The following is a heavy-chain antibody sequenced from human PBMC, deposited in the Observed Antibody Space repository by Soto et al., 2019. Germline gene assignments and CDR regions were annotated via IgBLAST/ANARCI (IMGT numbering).Heavy chain of an antibody. Sequence: GGSLRLSCAASGFTFSTYGMHWVRQSPGKGLEWVAVIWYDGSNKFYADSVKGRFTVSRDNSKNTLSLQMNNLRAEDTAVYYCARDLTARYIVVEAPTLDYWGQGTLVTVSS. J-gene: IGHJ4*02. CDR1: GFTFSTYG. V-gene: IGHV3-33*01. CDR2: IWYDGSNK. CDR3: ARDLTARYIVVEAPTLDY. D-gene: IGHD2-15*01.